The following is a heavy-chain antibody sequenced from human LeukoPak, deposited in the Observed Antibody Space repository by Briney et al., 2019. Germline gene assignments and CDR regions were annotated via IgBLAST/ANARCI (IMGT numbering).Heavy chain of an antibody. CDR1: GFTFSSYG. J-gene: IGHJ4*02. CDR3: ARARYSNYAGGFDY. CDR2: LWYDGSNT. V-gene: IGHV3-33*01. Sequence: GGSLRLSCAASGFTFSSYGMHWVRQAPGKGLEWVATLWYDGSNTYYADSVKGRFTISRDNSKNSVYVQMNNLRAEDTAVYYCARARYSNYAGGFDYWGQGTLVSVSS. D-gene: IGHD4-11*01.